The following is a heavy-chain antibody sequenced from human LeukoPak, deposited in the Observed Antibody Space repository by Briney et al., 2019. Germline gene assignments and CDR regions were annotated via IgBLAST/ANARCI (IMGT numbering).Heavy chain of an antibody. D-gene: IGHD3-10*01. CDR3: TRGQAVRGAIIH. CDR2: IKDDGSEK. J-gene: IGHJ4*02. Sequence: GGSLRLSCAASGFTFSTYWMSWVRQAPGKGLEWVANIKDDGSEKNYVDSVKGRFTISRDNAKNSLYLQMSSLRVEDTAVYYCTRGQAVRGAIIHWGQGTLVTVSS. V-gene: IGHV3-7*03. CDR1: GFTFSTYW.